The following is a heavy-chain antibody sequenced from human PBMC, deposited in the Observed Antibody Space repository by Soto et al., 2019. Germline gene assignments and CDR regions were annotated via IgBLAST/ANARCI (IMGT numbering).Heavy chain of an antibody. CDR1: GFAFNNYG. D-gene: IGHD2-2*01. V-gene: IGHV3-21*01. CDR3: AREDSIIIPAVSDF. Sequence: GGALRLSCTVSGFAFNNYGINWVRQAPGKGLEWVSSISKSDYTYYSDSVKGRFAISRDNAKSSVSLQMNTLRVEDTAVYYCAREDSIIIPAVSDFWGQGTLVTVSS. CDR2: ISKSDYT. J-gene: IGHJ4*02.